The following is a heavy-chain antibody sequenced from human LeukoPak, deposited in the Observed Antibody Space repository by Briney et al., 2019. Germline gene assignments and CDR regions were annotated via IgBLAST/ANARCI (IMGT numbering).Heavy chain of an antibody. CDR2: IWYDGSNE. J-gene: IGHJ3*02. D-gene: IGHD6-19*01. CDR3: AREVAGRLSVFDI. CDR1: GFTLTNYG. Sequence: SGRSLRLSCVASGFTLTNYGMQWVRQAPGKGLEWVAVIWYDGSNEYYAGSVKGRFTISGDNSKNTLYLQMNSLRAEDTAVYYCAREVAGRLSVFDIWGQGTMVTVSS. V-gene: IGHV3-33*01.